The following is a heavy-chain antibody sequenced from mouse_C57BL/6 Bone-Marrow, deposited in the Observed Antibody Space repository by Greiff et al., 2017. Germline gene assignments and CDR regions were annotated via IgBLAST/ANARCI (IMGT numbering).Heavy chain of an antibody. J-gene: IGHJ2*01. D-gene: IGHD1-1*01. CDR3: ARHGTDYYGSSYYFDY. CDR1: GFTFSDYY. V-gene: IGHV5-12*01. CDR2: ISNGGGST. Sequence: DVKLVESGGGLVQPGGSLKLSCAASGFTFSDYYMYWVRQTPEKRLEWVAYISNGGGSTYYPDTVKGRFTISRDNAKNTLYLQLSRLKSEDTAMYYCARHGTDYYGSSYYFDYWGQGTTLTVSS.